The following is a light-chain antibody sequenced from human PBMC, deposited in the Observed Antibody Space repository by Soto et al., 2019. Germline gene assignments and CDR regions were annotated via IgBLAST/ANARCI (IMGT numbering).Light chain of an antibody. Sequence: SYELTQPPSVSVSPGQTASITCSGDKLGNTYAFWYQQKPSQSPVLVISQDTNRPSGIPERFSGSNSGNTAALTISGTQAMDEATYYCQVWDNSNAVFGGGTKLTVL. V-gene: IGLV3-1*01. CDR1: KLGNTY. J-gene: IGLJ2*01. CDR2: QDT. CDR3: QVWDNSNAV.